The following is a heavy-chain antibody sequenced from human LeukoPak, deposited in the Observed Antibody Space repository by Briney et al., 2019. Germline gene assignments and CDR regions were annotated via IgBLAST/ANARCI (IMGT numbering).Heavy chain of an antibody. CDR3: ARQLSSGWYWGAFDI. CDR2: IYHSGST. D-gene: IGHD6-19*01. J-gene: IGHJ3*02. CDR1: GGSISSSNW. Sequence: SGTLSLTCAVSGGSISSSNWWSWVRQPPGKGLEWIGEIYHSGSTNYNPSLKSRVTISVDTSKNQFSLKLSSVTAADTAVYYCARQLSSGWYWGAFDIWGQGTMVTVSS. V-gene: IGHV4-4*02.